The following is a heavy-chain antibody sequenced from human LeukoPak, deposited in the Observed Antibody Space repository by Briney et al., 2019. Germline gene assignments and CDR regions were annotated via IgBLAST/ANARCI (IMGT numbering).Heavy chain of an antibody. CDR3: AREMVRGVTRGRFDY. V-gene: IGHV1-3*01. J-gene: IGHJ4*02. D-gene: IGHD3-10*01. CDR1: GYTFTSYA. Sequence: ASVKVSCKASGYTFTSYAIHWLRQAPGQRLEWMGWISAGNGNTKYSQNFQGRVTITRDTSASTAYMELSSLRSEDTAVYYCAREMVRGVTRGRFDYWGRGTLVTVSS. CDR2: ISAGNGNT.